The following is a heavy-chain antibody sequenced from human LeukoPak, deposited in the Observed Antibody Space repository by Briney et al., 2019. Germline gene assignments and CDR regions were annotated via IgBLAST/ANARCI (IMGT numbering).Heavy chain of an antibody. CDR2: INHNAEMI. CDR3: ARDHDWAFDL. D-gene: IGHD3-9*01. Sequence: GGSLRLSCEASGFPFSSYVMSWVRQAPGKGLVWIAYINHNAEMIFYPDFVKGRFTISRDNAKNSLYLQMNALRDEDTAIYYCARDHDWAFDLWGQGTLVTVSS. V-gene: IGHV3-48*02. J-gene: IGHJ4*02. CDR1: GFPFSSYV.